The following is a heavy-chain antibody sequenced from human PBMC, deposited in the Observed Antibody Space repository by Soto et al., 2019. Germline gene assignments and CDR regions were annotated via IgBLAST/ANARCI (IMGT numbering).Heavy chain of an antibody. CDR1: GFTFSSYA. Sequence: EVQLLESGGGLVQPGGSLRLSCAASGFTFSSYAMSWVRQAPGKGLEWVSGISGSGGSTYYADSVKGRFTISRDNSKNTLYLQMNSLRAEDTAVYYCAKVVRDILTGLDYWGQGTLVTVSS. V-gene: IGHV3-23*01. J-gene: IGHJ4*02. D-gene: IGHD3-9*01. CDR2: ISGSGGST. CDR3: AKVVRDILTGLDY.